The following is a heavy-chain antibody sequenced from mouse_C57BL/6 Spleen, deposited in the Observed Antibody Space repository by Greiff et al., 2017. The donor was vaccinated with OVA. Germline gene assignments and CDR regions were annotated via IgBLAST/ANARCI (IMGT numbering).Heavy chain of an antibody. Sequence: EVKLMESGGGLVQPGGSLKLSWAASGSTFSDYGMAWVRRAPRKGPGWVASISNLAYSNYNADTVTGRVTISRENAKNTRYLEMSSLRSEDTAMYYCARGAYGSHWYFDVWGTGTTVTVSS. CDR3: ARGAYGSHWYFDV. CDR1: GSTFSDYG. D-gene: IGHD1-1*01. J-gene: IGHJ1*03. CDR2: ISNLAYSN. V-gene: IGHV5-15*01.